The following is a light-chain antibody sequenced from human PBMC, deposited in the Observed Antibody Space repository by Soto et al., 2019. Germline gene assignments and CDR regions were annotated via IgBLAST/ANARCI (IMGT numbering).Light chain of an antibody. CDR3: SSYTDLNLYV. CDR2: DVS. V-gene: IGLV2-14*03. J-gene: IGLJ1*01. Sequence: QSALTQPASVSGSPGQSISISCTGTSSDVGGYNYVSWYQHQPGKAPKLMIFDVSDRPSGISNRFSGSKSGNTASLTISGLQPEDEADYYCSSYTDLNLYVFGTGTKLTVL. CDR1: SSDVGGYNY.